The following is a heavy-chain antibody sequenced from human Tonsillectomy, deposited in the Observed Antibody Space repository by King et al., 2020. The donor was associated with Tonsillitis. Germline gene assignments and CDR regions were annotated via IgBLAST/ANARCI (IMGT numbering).Heavy chain of an antibody. J-gene: IGHJ3*02. CDR2: IYHSGST. D-gene: IGHD6-19*01. V-gene: IGHV4-4*02. Sequence: VQLQESGPGLVKPSGTLSLTCAVSGGSISSSNWWSWVRQPPGKGLEWIGEIYHSGSTNYNPSLKSRVIISVDKSKNQFSLKLSSVTAADTAVYYCAGWEVAGTSHEDAFDIWGQGTMVTVSS. CDR3: AGWEVAGTSHEDAFDI. CDR1: GGSISSSNW.